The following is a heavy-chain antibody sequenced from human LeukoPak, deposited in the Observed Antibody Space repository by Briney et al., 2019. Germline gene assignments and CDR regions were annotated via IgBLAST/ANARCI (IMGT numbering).Heavy chain of an antibody. CDR3: AKDLTSSGWYSAYPVDY. V-gene: IGHV3-43*02. CDR1: GFTFDDYA. J-gene: IGHJ4*02. D-gene: IGHD6-19*01. Sequence: GGSLRLSCATSGFTFDDYAMHWVRQAPGKGLEWVSLISGDGGSTYYADSVKGRFTISRDNSKNSLYLQMNSLRTEDTALYYCAKDLTSSGWYSAYPVDYWAREPWSPSPQ. CDR2: ISGDGGST.